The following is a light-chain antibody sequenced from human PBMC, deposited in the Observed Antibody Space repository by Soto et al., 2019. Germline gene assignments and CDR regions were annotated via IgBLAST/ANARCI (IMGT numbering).Light chain of an antibody. Sequence: QSVLTQPPSASGTPVQRVAISCSRGSSDIGTNPVNWYLHLPGAAPKLLIYRDNQRPSGVPDRFSGSKSGTSASLTISGLQSEDEADYFCSAWDDNIYGPVFGGGTKLTVL. V-gene: IGLV1-44*01. CDR2: RDN. CDR1: SSDIGTNP. J-gene: IGLJ2*01. CDR3: SAWDDNIYGPV.